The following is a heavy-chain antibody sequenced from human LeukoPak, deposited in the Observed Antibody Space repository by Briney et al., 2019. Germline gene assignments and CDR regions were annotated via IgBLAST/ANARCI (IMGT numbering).Heavy chain of an antibody. Sequence: GGSLGLSCAASGFTFSSYWMHWVRQAPGKGLVWVSRINSDGSSTSYADSVKGRFTISRDNAKNTLYLQMNSLRAEDTAVYYCARGVKYCSSTSCYNWFDPWGQGTLVTVSS. J-gene: IGHJ5*02. D-gene: IGHD2-2*01. CDR1: GFTFSSYW. V-gene: IGHV3-74*01. CDR2: INSDGSST. CDR3: ARGVKYCSSTSCYNWFDP.